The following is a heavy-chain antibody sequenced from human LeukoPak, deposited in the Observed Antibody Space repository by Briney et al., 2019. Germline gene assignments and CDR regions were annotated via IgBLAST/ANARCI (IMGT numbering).Heavy chain of an antibody. J-gene: IGHJ4*02. CDR1: GFTFSSYW. CDR3: ARDPVKSYYDSSGYYYYFDY. V-gene: IGHV3-7*01. D-gene: IGHD3-22*01. CDR2: IKQDGSEK. Sequence: PGRSLRLSCAASGFTFSSYWMSWVRQAPGKGLEWVANIKQDGSEKYYVDSVKGRFTISRDDAKNSLYLQMNSLRAEDTAVYYCARDPVKSYYDSSGYYYYFDYWGQGTLVTVSS.